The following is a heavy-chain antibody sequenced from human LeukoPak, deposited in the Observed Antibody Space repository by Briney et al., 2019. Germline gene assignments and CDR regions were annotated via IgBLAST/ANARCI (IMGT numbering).Heavy chain of an antibody. D-gene: IGHD6-13*01. CDR1: GGSISSYY. V-gene: IGHV4-59*01. J-gene: IGHJ4*02. CDR3: ARVTGYRIEDYFDY. Sequence: SETLSLTCTVSGGSISSYYWSWIRQPPGKGLEWIGYIYYSGSTNYNPSLKSRVAISVETSKNEFSLKLRSVTAADTAVYYCARVTGYRIEDYFDYWGQGTLVTVSS. CDR2: IYYSGST.